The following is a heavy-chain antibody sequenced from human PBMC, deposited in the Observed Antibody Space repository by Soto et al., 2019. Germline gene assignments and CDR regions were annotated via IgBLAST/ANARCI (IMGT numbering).Heavy chain of an antibody. Sequence: QITLKESGPTLVKPTQTLTLTCTFSGFSLSTSGVGVGWIRQPPGKALEWLALIYWDDDKRYSPSLKSRLTITKDTSKNQVVLTMTNMDPVDTATYDWAHNDGSGYSDYGMDVWGQGTTVTVSS. V-gene: IGHV2-5*02. D-gene: IGHD3-3*01. CDR2: IYWDDDK. CDR3: AHNDGSGYSDYGMDV. CDR1: GFSLSTSGVG. J-gene: IGHJ6*02.